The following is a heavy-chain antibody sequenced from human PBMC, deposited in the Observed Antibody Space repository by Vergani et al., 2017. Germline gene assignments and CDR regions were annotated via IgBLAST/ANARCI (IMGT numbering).Heavy chain of an antibody. Sequence: QVQLQESGPGLVKPSQTLSLTCTVSGGSISSGGYYWSWIRQHPEKGLEWIGYIYYSGSTYYNPSLKSRVTISVDTSKNQFSLKLSSVTAADTAVYYCATSFAGANYYGSGSYYTLGLLLRRWGQGTLVTVSS. V-gene: IGHV4-31*03. CDR1: GGSISSGGYY. CDR2: IYYSGST. D-gene: IGHD3-10*01. CDR3: ATSFAGANYYGSGSYYTLGLLLRR. J-gene: IGHJ4*02.